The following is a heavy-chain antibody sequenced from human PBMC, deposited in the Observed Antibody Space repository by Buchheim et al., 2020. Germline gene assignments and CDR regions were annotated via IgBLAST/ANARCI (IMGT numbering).Heavy chain of an antibody. D-gene: IGHD6-19*01. V-gene: IGHV4-59*01. J-gene: IGHJ6*02. CDR1: GGSISSYY. Sequence: QVQLQESGPGLVKPSETLSLTCTVSGGSISSYYWSWIRQPPGKGLEWIGYIYYSGSTNYNPSLKSRVTISVDTSKNQFSLKLSSVTAADTAVYYCARVGSSSGFRRYGMDVWGQGTT. CDR2: IYYSGST. CDR3: ARVGSSSGFRRYGMDV.